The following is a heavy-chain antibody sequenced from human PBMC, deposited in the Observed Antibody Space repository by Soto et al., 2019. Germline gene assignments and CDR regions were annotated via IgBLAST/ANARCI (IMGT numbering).Heavy chain of an antibody. CDR2: IYHSGST. D-gene: IGHD3-22*01. CDR1: GGSISSGGYS. CDR3: AREYYDSSGYPHPGFDP. J-gene: IGHJ5*02. V-gene: IGHV4-30-2*01. Sequence: SETLSLTCAVSGGSISSGGYSWSWIRQPPGKGLEWIGYIYHSGSTYYNPSLKSRVTISVDRSKNQFSLKLSSVTAADTAVYYCAREYYDSSGYPHPGFDPWGQGTLVTVSS.